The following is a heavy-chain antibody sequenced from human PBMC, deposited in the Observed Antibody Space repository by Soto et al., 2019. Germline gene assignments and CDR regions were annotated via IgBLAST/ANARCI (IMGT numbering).Heavy chain of an antibody. CDR3: ARVTPLSSTSYKNYYYYYYMDV. CDR2: ISAYNGNT. CDR1: GYTFTSYG. D-gene: IGHD2-2*01. J-gene: IGHJ6*03. V-gene: IGHV1-18*01. Sequence: GGPVKVSCKASGYTFTSYGISWVRQAPGQGLEWMGWISAYNGNTNYAQKLQGRVTMTTDTSTSTAYMELRSLRSDDTAVYYCARVTPLSSTSYKNYYYYYYMDVWGKGTTVTVSS.